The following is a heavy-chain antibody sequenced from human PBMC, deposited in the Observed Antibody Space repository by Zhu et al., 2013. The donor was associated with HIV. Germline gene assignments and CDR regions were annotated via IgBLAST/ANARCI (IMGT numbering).Heavy chain of an antibody. CDR1: GYTFTGYY. Sequence: QVQLVQSGAEVKKPGASVKVSCKASGYTFTGYYMHWVRQAPGQGLEWMGWINPNSGGTNYAQKFQGRVTMTRDTSISTAYMELSRLRSDDTAVYYCARDGAYCSGGSCYSRYYYYYYMDVWGKGPRSRLL. CDR3: ARDGAYCSGGSCYSRYYYYYYMDV. CDR2: INPNSGGT. J-gene: IGHJ6*03. V-gene: IGHV1-2*02. D-gene: IGHD2-15*01.